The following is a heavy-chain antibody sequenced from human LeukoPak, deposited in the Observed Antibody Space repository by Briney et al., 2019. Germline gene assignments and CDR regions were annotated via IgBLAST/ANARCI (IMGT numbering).Heavy chain of an antibody. CDR2: IKSKADGGTT. Sequence: GGSLRLSCAASRFTFSNAWMSWVRQAPGKGLEWVGRIKSKADGGTTDYAAPVEGRFTISRDDSKSTVYLQMNSLKTEDTAVYYCTTDAAAAAMSLDYWGQGTLVTVSS. D-gene: IGHD2-2*01. J-gene: IGHJ4*02. V-gene: IGHV3-15*01. CDR1: RFTFSNAW. CDR3: TTDAAAAAMSLDY.